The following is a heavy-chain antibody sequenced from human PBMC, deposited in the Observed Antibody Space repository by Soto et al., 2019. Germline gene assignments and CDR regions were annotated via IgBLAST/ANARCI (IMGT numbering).Heavy chain of an antibody. CDR3: ARGPTKFDILTTYSTGLDH. D-gene: IGHD3-9*01. CDR1: GYTFTDYY. V-gene: IGHV1-2*02. J-gene: IGHJ4*02. CDR2: INPNSGAT. Sequence: QVHLVQSGAEVKKPGASLRVSCTASGYTFTDYYMHWVRQAPGQGLEWMGCINPNSGATDVAQNLRGRVSLARATVLTTAYMEVSSLRSDDTAVYYCARGPTKFDILTTYSTGLDHRGQGTLVTVSS.